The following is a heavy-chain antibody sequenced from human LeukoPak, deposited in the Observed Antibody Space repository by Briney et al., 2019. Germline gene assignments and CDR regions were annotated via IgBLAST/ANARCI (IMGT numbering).Heavy chain of an antibody. Sequence: PGGSLRLSCAASGVSFSKSAMHWVRQAPGRGLESVSGISYNGDGTYYANSVKGRFTISRDNSKKTLYLQVGSLRVEDMGVYYCARRHFWSGYTYQDYFYYMDVWGKGTAVTVSS. J-gene: IGHJ6*03. CDR1: GVSFSKSA. CDR3: ARRHFWSGYTYQDYFYYMDV. CDR2: ISYNGDGT. D-gene: IGHD3-3*02. V-gene: IGHV3-64*01.